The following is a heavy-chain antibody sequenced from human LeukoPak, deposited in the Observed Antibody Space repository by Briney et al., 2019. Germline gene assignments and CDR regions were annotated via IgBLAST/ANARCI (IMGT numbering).Heavy chain of an antibody. CDR2: ISSSSSYI. CDR3: ARDLSSSSWYSQRTQT. Sequence: MPGGSLRLSCAASGFTFDDYAMHWVRQAPGKGLEWVSSISSSSSYIYYADSVKGRFTISRDNAKNSLYLQMNSLRAEDTAVYYCARDLSSSSWYSQRTQTWGQGTMVTVSS. D-gene: IGHD6-13*01. CDR1: GFTFDDYA. J-gene: IGHJ3*01. V-gene: IGHV3-21*01.